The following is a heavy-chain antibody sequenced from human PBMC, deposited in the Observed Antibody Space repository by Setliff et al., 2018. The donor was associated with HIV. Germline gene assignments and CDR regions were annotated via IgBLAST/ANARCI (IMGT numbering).Heavy chain of an antibody. J-gene: IGHJ4*02. CDR3: MRGRSITIFGVAYFDF. CDR2: VYHSGTT. V-gene: IGHV4-38-2*01. CDR1: GYSISTAYY. Sequence: SETLSLTCAVSGYSISTAYYWGWIRQPPGKGLEWIGSVYHSGTTYYNPSLKSRVTISVDMSNNQFSLKVTSVTAANTAVYYCMRGRSITIFGVAYFDFWGQGTQVTVSS. D-gene: IGHD3-3*01.